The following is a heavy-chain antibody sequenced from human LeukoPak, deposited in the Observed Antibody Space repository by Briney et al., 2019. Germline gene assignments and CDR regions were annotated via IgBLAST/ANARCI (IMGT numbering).Heavy chain of an antibody. V-gene: IGHV3-30-3*01. Sequence: GRSMRLSCVASGLAFTTSSMHWVRQAPGEGLEWVAVISSDGNNKYYIDSVKGRFTISRDNSKNTLYLQVDSLRVEDTAVYYCARPNYYDSSGYYSPFDSWGQGTLVTVSS. D-gene: IGHD3-22*01. CDR2: ISSDGNNK. CDR3: ARPNYYDSSGYYSPFDS. CDR1: GLAFTTSS. J-gene: IGHJ4*02.